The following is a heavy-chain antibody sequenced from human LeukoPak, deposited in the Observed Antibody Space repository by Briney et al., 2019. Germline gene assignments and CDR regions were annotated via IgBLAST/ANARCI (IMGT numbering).Heavy chain of an antibody. CDR1: GFTFTSSA. CDR3: AAAKDRHDYGDFQQFDY. J-gene: IGHJ4*02. V-gene: IGHV1-58*02. CDR2: IVVGSGNT. Sequence: GTSVKVSCKASGFTFTSSAMQWVRQARGQRLEWIGWIVVGSGNTNYAQKFQERVTITRDMSTSTAYRELTSLRSEDTAVYYCAAAKDRHDYGDFQQFDYWGQGTLVTVSS. D-gene: IGHD4-17*01.